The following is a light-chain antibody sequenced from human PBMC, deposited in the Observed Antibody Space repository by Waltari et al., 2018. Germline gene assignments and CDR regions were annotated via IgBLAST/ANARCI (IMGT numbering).Light chain of an antibody. V-gene: IGKV3-15*01. Sequence: EIVMTQSPATLPVSPGERATLSCRASQRVSSKLAWYQQKPGQAPRLLIYGASTRATGIPARFSGSGSGTEFTLTLSSLQSEDFAVYYCQQYNNWPRTFGQGTRLEIK. CDR3: QQYNNWPRT. J-gene: IGKJ5*01. CDR1: QRVSSK. CDR2: GAS.